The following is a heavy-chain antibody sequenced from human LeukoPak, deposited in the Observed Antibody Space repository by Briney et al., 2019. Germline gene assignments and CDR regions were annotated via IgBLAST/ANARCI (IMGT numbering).Heavy chain of an antibody. CDR2: ISSSSHI. D-gene: IGHD3-10*01. J-gene: IGHJ3*02. CDR1: GFTFSSYI. CDR3: AREVGEAFDI. Sequence: RSGGSLRLSCAASGFTFSSYIINWVRQAPGKGLEWVSSISSSSHIYYADSVKGRFTISRDNPKNSLYLQMNSLTAEDTAVYYCAREVGEAFDIWGQGTMVTVSS. V-gene: IGHV3-21*01.